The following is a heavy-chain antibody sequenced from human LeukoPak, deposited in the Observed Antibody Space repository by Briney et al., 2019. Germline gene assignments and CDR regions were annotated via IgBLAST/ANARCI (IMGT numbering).Heavy chain of an antibody. CDR1: GGSISSYY. D-gene: IGHD2-21*01. V-gene: IGHV4-59*05. CDR2: IYTSGST. Sequence: PSETLSLTCTVSGGSISSYYWSWIRQPAGKGLEWIGRIYTSGSTYYNPSLKSRVTISVDTSKNQFSLKLSSVTAADTAVYYCARHTRTYYYYYYMDVWGKGTTVTISS. CDR3: ARHTRTYYYYYYMDV. J-gene: IGHJ6*03.